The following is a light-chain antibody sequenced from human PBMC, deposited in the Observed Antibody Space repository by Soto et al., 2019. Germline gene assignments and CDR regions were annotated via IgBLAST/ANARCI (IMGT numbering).Light chain of an antibody. CDR2: KAS. CDR1: QSISSW. Sequence: IQITQCPSTLSASVAARVTINCRASQSISSWLAWYQQKPGKAPKLLIYKASSLESGVPSRFSGSGSGTEFTLTISSLQSEDFAPYYCQQYNDWPLTFGQGTKVDIK. V-gene: IGKV1-5*03. J-gene: IGKJ1*01. CDR3: QQYNDWPLT.